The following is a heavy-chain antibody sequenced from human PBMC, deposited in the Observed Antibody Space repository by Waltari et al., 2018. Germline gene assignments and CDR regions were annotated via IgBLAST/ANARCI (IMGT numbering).Heavy chain of an antibody. CDR1: GGSISSSSYY. CDR3: ARAAQQLVLFYFDY. Sequence: QLQLQESGPGLVKPSETLSLTCTVSGGSISSSSYYWGWIRQPPGKGLEWIGIIYYSGSTYYNPSLKGRVTISVDTSKNQFSLKLSSVTAADTAVYYCARAAQQLVLFYFDYWGQGTLVTVSS. D-gene: IGHD6-13*01. J-gene: IGHJ4*02. CDR2: IYYSGST. V-gene: IGHV4-39*07.